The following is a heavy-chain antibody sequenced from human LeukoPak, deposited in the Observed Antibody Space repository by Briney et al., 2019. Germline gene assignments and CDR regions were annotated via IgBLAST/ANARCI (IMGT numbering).Heavy chain of an antibody. Sequence: GGSLRLSCAASGFTFSSYAMSWVRQAPGKGLEWVSAISGSSGSTYYADSVKGRFTISRDNSKNTLYLQMNSLRAEDTAVYYCAKDRGAYDAFDHWGQGTLVTVSS. CDR1: GFTFSSYA. V-gene: IGHV3-23*01. CDR3: AKDRGAYDAFDH. CDR2: ISGSSGST. D-gene: IGHD3-22*01. J-gene: IGHJ4*02.